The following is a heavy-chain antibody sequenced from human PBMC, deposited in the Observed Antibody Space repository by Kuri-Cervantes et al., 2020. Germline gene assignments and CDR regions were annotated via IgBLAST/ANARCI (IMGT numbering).Heavy chain of an antibody. D-gene: IGHD6-19*01. CDR3: ARGRYSSGWYSYHY. Sequence: SVKVSCKASGGTFSSYAISWVRQAPGQGLEWMGGIIPIFGTANYAQKFQGRVTMTRNTSISTAYMELSSLRSEDTAVYYCARGRYSSGWYSYHYWGQGTLVTVSS. V-gene: IGHV1-69*05. CDR2: IIPIFGTA. J-gene: IGHJ4*02. CDR1: GGTFSSYA.